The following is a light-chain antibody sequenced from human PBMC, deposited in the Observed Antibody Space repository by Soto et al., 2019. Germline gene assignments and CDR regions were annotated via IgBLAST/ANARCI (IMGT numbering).Light chain of an antibody. J-gene: IGLJ2*01. CDR3: SSHAGSNHVV. CDR1: SSDVGGYNY. Sequence: SALTQPPSASGSPGQSVTISCTGTSSDVGGYNYVSWYQQHPGKAPKLIIYEVNKRPSGVPARFSGSKSGNTASLTVSGLQAEDEADYYCSSHAGSNHVVFGGGTKVTVL. V-gene: IGLV2-8*01. CDR2: EVN.